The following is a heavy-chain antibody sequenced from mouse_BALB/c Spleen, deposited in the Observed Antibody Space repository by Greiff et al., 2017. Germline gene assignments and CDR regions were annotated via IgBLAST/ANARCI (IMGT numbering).Heavy chain of an antibody. D-gene: IGHD2-1*01. V-gene: IGHV3-2*02. CDR2: ISYSGST. CDR1: GYSITSDYA. CDR3: ARSTYGNYLDY. J-gene: IGHJ2*01. Sequence: DVHLVESGPGLVKPSQSLSLTCTVTGYSITSDYAWNWIRQFPGNKLEWMGYISYSGSTSYNPSLKSRISITRDTSKNQFFLQLNSVTTEDTATYYCARSTYGNYLDYWGQGTTLTVSS.